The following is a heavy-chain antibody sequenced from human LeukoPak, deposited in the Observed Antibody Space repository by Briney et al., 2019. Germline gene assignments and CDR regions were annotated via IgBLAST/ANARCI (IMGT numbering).Heavy chain of an antibody. J-gene: IGHJ4*02. CDR2: IKHDGSEKQDGSEK. CDR1: GFTFSQYW. D-gene: IGHD6-6*01. Sequence: GGSLRLSCAASGFTFSQYWMSWVRQAPGKGLEWVANIKHDGSEKQDGSEKNYVDSVKGRFTISRDNAKNSLYLQMNSLRAEDTAFYYCARDLWGSSSSQLATFDYWGQGTLVTVSS. V-gene: IGHV3-7*03. CDR3: ARDLWGSSSSQLATFDY.